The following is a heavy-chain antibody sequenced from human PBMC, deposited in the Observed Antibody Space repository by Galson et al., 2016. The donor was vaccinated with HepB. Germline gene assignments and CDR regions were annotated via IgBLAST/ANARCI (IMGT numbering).Heavy chain of an antibody. J-gene: IGHJ6*02. D-gene: IGHD6-6*01. Sequence: ETLSLTCTVSGGSISSSSYFWGWIRQPPGKGLEWIGNLYYSGSTYYSPSLKGRVTISVDTSKNQFSLKLSSVTAADPAVYYCARCSRSSAYYYYGMDVWGQGTTVIVSS. CDR2: LYYSGST. CDR3: ARCSRSSAYYYYGMDV. CDR1: GGSISSSSYF. V-gene: IGHV4-39*07.